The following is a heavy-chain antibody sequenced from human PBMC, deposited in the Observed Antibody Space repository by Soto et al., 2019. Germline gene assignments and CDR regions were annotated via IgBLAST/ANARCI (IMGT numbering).Heavy chain of an antibody. J-gene: IGHJ4*02. Sequence: QPGGSLRLSCAASGFTVSSNYMSWVRQAPGKGLEWVSAISGSGGSTYYADSVKGRFTISRDNSKNTLSLQMNSLRAEDTAVYYCAKDGSSGYYYWDPSTFDYWGQGTLVTVSS. CDR3: AKDGSSGYYYWDPSTFDY. D-gene: IGHD3-22*01. CDR2: ISGSGGST. CDR1: GFTVSSNY. V-gene: IGHV3-23*01.